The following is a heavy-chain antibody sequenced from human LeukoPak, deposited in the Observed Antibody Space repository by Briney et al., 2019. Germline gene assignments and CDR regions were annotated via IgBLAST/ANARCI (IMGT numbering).Heavy chain of an antibody. CDR2: IYYSGST. J-gene: IGHJ4*02. CDR3: ARSPRGYSYEYYFDY. Sequence: SETLSLTCTVSGGSISSSSYYWGWIRQPPGKGLEWIGSIYYSGSTYYNPSLKSRVPISVDTSKNQFSLKLSSVTAADTAVYYCARSPRGYSYEYYFDYWGQGTLVTVSS. V-gene: IGHV4-39*01. D-gene: IGHD5-18*01. CDR1: GGSISSSSYY.